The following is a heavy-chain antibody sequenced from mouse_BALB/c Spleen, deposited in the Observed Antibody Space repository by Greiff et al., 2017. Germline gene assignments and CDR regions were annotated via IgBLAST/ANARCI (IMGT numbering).Heavy chain of an antibody. CDR2: IDPSDSYT. CDR1: GYTFTSYW. CDR3: TRRLRYAMDY. D-gene: IGHD1-1*01. J-gene: IGHJ4*01. V-gene: IGHV1S127*01. Sequence: VQLQQPGAELVKPGASVKMSCKASGYTFTSYWMHWVKQRPGQGLEWIGVIDPSDSYTSYNQKFKGKATLTVDTSSSTAYMQLSSLTSEDSAVYYCTRRLRYAMDYWGQGTSVTVSS.